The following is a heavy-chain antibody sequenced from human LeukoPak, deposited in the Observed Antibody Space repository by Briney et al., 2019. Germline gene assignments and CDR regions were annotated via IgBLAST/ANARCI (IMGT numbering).Heavy chain of an antibody. CDR2: INHSGST. Sequence: SETLSLTCAVYGGSFSGYYWGWIRQPPGKGLEWIGEINHSGSTNYNPSLKSRVTISVDTSKNQFSLKLSSVTAADTAVYYCAGNMARGVLGGDWGQGTLVTVSS. CDR1: GGSFSGYY. J-gene: IGHJ4*02. D-gene: IGHD3-10*01. V-gene: IGHV4-34*01. CDR3: AGNMARGVLGGD.